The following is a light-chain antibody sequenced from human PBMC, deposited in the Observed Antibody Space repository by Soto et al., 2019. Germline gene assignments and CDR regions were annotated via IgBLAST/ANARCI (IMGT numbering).Light chain of an antibody. J-gene: IGLJ3*02. Sequence: QSVLTQPASVSGSPGQSITISYTGTSSDVGGYNYVSWYQQHPGKAPKLMIYEVSNRPSGVSNRFSGSKSGNTASLTISGLQAEDEADYYCSSYTSSSTPWVFGGGTKVTVL. CDR1: SSDVGGYNY. CDR3: SSYTSSSTPWV. CDR2: EVS. V-gene: IGLV2-14*01.